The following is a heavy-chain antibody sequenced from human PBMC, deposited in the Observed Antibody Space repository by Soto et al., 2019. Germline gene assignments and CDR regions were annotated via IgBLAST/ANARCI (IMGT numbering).Heavy chain of an antibody. J-gene: IGHJ4*02. CDR3: ARAVYYFWSGYFDY. D-gene: IGHD3-3*01. CDR2: INASSGGT. Sequence: ASVKVSCKASGYTFTGYYMHWVRQAPGQGLEWMGWINASSGGTNYAQKFQGWVTMTRDTSMSTAYMELSSLRSEDTAVYYCARAVYYFWSGYFDYWGQGTLVTVSS. V-gene: IGHV1-2*04. CDR1: GYTFTGYY.